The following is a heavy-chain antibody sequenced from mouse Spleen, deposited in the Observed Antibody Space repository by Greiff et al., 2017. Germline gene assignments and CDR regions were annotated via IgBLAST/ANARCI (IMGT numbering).Heavy chain of an antibody. J-gene: IGHJ3*01. CDR1: GFTFSDYY. Sequence: EVKLVESEGGLVQPGSSMKLSCTASGFTFSDYYMAWVRQVPEKGLEWVANINYVGSSTYYLDSLKSRFIISRDNSKNILYLEKSSLKSEDTATYYCARGGTGLAYWGQGTRVTVSA. D-gene: IGHD3-3*01. CDR3: ARGGTGLAY. CDR2: INYVGSST. V-gene: IGHV5-16*01.